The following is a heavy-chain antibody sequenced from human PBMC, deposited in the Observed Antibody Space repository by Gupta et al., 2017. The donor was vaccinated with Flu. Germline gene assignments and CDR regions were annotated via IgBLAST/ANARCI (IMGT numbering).Heavy chain of an antibody. D-gene: IGHD4-17*01. CDR2: INPNSGGT. J-gene: IGHJ4*02. Sequence: QVQLVQSGAEVKKPGASVKVSCKASGYTFTGYYMPWVRQAPGQGLEWMGWINPNSGGTNYAQKFQGRVTMTRDTSISTAYMELSRLRSDDTAVYYCARAGDRLRSNIHFDYWGQGTLVTVSS. V-gene: IGHV1-2*02. CDR1: GYTFTGYY. CDR3: ARAGDRLRSNIHFDY.